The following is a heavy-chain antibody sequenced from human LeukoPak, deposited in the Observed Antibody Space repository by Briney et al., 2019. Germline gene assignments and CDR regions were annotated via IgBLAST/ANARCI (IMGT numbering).Heavy chain of an antibody. Sequence: SVKVSCKASGGTFSNYAISWVRQAPGQGLEWMGGIIPMFGTTNYAQKFQGRVTITADKSTTTTYMELSSLRSEDTAVYYCARGGGDPNYWGQGTLVTVSS. V-gene: IGHV1-69*06. CDR2: IIPMFGTT. CDR1: GGTFSNYA. CDR3: ARGGGDPNY. D-gene: IGHD3-10*01. J-gene: IGHJ4*02.